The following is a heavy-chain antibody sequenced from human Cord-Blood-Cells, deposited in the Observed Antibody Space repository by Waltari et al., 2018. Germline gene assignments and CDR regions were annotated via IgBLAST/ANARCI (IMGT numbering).Heavy chain of an antibody. CDR3: ASMEGSVSYYAFDI. J-gene: IGHJ3*02. Sequence: QLQLQESGPGLVKPSETLSLTCTVSGGSISSSSYYWGWIRQPPGKGLEWIGSIYYSGSTYYNPSLKRRGTISVDTSKNQFSLKLSSVTAADTAVYYCASMEGSVSYYAFDIWGQGTMVTVSS. CDR1: GGSISSSSYY. CDR2: IYYSGST. D-gene: IGHD3-10*01. V-gene: IGHV4-39*01.